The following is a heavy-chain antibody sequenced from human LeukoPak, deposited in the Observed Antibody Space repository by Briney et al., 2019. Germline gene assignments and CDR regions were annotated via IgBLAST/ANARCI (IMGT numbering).Heavy chain of an antibody. J-gene: IGHJ5*02. D-gene: IGHD6-13*01. Sequence: PSETLSLTCTVSGGSISSSSYYWGWIRQPPGKGLEWIGSIYYSGSTYYNPSLKSRVTISVDTSKNQFSLKLSSVTAADTAVYYCARGRNVGSSWTLEYNWFDPWGQGTLVTVSS. CDR1: GGSISSSSYY. V-gene: IGHV4-39*07. CDR3: ARGRNVGSSWTLEYNWFDP. CDR2: IYYSGST.